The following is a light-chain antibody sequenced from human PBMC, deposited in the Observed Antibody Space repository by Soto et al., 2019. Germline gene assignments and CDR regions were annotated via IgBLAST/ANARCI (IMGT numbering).Light chain of an antibody. Sequence: DIQMTQSPSTLSASVRERDTNTCRASQSIGVWLAWYQQKPGTAPKLLIYKTSTLDSGVPLRFSGSGSGTEFTLTISSLQPDDFATYYCQQYINYFRTFGQGTKVDIK. CDR3: QQYINYFRT. CDR2: KTS. CDR1: QSIGVW. V-gene: IGKV1-5*03. J-gene: IGKJ1*01.